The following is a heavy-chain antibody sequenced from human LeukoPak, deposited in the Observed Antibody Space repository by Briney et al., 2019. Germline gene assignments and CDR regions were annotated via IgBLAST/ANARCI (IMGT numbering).Heavy chain of an antibody. CDR2: MSYSGHT. D-gene: IGHD3-22*01. V-gene: IGHV4-39*07. J-gene: IGHJ4*02. Sequence: SETLSPTCTISGDSIGRINYYWGWIRQPPGTGLEWIVSMSYSGHTYYNPSLKSRVTTSIDTSKNQLSLNLKSVTAADTAVYYCARDLVVMGNQGFDYWGQGTLVTVSS. CDR1: GDSIGRINYY. CDR3: ARDLVVMGNQGFDY.